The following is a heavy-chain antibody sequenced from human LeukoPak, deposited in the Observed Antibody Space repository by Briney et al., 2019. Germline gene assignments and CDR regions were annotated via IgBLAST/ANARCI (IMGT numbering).Heavy chain of an antibody. CDR2: ISSSSSYT. CDR3: ARLLYGSGQGWFDP. D-gene: IGHD3-10*01. CDR1: GFTFSDYY. Sequence: GGSLRLTCAASGFTFSDYYMSWIRQAPGKGLEWVSYISSSSSYTNYADSVKGRFTISRDNAKNSLYLQMNSLRAEDTAVYYCARLLYGSGQGWFDPWGQGTLVTVSS. V-gene: IGHV3-11*06. J-gene: IGHJ5*02.